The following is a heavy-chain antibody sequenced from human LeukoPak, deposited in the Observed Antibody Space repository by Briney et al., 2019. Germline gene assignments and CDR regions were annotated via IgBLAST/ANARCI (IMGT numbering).Heavy chain of an antibody. CDR2: ISYDGSNK. V-gene: IGHV3-30*04. CDR3: ARDRYSNPGCPFLH. CDR1: GFTFSSYA. Sequence: GGSLRLSCAASGFTFSSYAMHWVRQAPGKGLEWVAVISYDGSNKYYADSVKGRFTISRDNSKNTLYLQMNSLRAEDTAVYYCARDRYSNPGCPFLHWGQGTLVTVSS. J-gene: IGHJ4*02. D-gene: IGHD4-11*01.